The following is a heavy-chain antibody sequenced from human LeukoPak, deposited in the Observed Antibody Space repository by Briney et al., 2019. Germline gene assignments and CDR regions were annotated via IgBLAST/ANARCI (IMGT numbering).Heavy chain of an antibody. Sequence: GASVKVSCKASGYTFTSYGISWVRQAPGQGLEWMGWISAYNGNTNYAQKLRGRVTMTTDTSTSTAYMELRSLRSEDTAVYYCATKTTVTTSRAEYFQHWGQGTLVTVSS. V-gene: IGHV1-18*01. CDR2: ISAYNGNT. J-gene: IGHJ1*01. CDR1: GYTFTSYG. CDR3: ATKTTVTTSRAEYFQH. D-gene: IGHD4-17*01.